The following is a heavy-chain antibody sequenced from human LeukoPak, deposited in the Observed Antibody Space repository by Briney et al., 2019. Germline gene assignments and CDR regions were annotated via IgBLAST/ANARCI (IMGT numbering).Heavy chain of an antibody. V-gene: IGHV3-30*03. CDR1: GFTFSSYG. Sequence: GGSLRLSCAASGFTFSSYGMHWVRQAPGKGLEWVAVISYDGSNKYYADSVKGRFTISRDNSKNSLYLQMNSLRAEDTAVYYCAREYGDYDLFDYWGQGTLVTVSS. D-gene: IGHD4-17*01. CDR2: ISYDGSNK. J-gene: IGHJ4*02. CDR3: AREYGDYDLFDY.